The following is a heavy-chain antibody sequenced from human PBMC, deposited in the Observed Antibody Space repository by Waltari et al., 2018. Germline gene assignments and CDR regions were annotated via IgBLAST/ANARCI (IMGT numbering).Heavy chain of an antibody. V-gene: IGHV3-23*01. Sequence: EVQVLESGGGLVQPGGSLRLTCAASGFIFNNYAINLVRQAPGKGLEWVSGFNGYGDKTYYADSVKGRFTLSRDNSRNTLSLQMNSLRAEDTAVYYCAKAHFYDTSGYIEHWGQGTLVTVSS. CDR3: AKAHFYDTSGYIEH. CDR1: GFIFNNYA. J-gene: IGHJ5*02. CDR2: FNGYGDKT. D-gene: IGHD3-22*01.